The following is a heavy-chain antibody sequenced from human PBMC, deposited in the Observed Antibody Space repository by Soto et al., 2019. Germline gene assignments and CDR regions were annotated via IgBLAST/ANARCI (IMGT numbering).Heavy chain of an antibody. Sequence: EVQLLESGGGLVQPGGSLRLSCAASGFTFSSYAMSWVRQAPGKGLEWVSAISGSGGSTYYADSVKGRFTISRDNSKNALYLQMNSLRAEDTAVYYCSRAMTSYDFWLFDPWGQGTLVTVAS. CDR2: ISGSGGST. J-gene: IGHJ5*02. CDR3: SRAMTSYDFWLFDP. D-gene: IGHD3-3*01. CDR1: GFTFSSYA. V-gene: IGHV3-23*01.